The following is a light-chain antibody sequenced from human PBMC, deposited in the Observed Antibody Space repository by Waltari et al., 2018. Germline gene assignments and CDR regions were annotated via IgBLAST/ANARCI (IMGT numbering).Light chain of an antibody. V-gene: IGKV3-11*01. J-gene: IGKJ3*01. CDR1: QSLGRN. Sequence: EIVLTQSPATLSLSPGDRATLSCRARQSLGRNFSWYPHKFGQDPRLLIYDASNRSTGIPARFSGLGSGTDFTLTISSLEPEDFAVYYCQQRSGWPPVFTFGPGTKVDIK. CDR3: QQRSGWPPVFT. CDR2: DAS.